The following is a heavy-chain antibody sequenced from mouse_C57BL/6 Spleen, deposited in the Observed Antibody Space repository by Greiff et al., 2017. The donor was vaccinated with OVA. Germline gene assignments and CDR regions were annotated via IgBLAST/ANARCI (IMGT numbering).Heavy chain of an antibody. CDR2: INPSNGGT. CDR1: GYTFTSYW. J-gene: IGHJ1*03. V-gene: IGHV1-53*01. Sequence: QVQLQQPGTELVKPGASVKLSCKASGYTFTSYWMHWVKQRPGQGLEWIGNINPSNGGTNYNEKFKSKATLTVDKSSSTAYMQLSSLTSEDSAVYYCASITTVVAGRYFDVWGTGTTVTVSS. D-gene: IGHD1-1*01. CDR3: ASITTVVAGRYFDV.